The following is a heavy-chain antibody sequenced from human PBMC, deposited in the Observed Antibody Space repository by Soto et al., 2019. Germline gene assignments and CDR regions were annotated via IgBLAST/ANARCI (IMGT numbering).Heavy chain of an antibody. CDR2: IQSSGAT. D-gene: IGHD3-16*01. CDR3: ARHGGPGKQICFDY. J-gene: IGHJ4*02. Sequence: QVQLQESGPGLVKPSETLSLTCTVSGDSISSYFWSWIRQSPGKGLEWVAYIQSSGATNYNPSLKRRVSISLDTSKDQFALQLSSVAAAATAVYYCARHGGPGKQICFDYWGRGPLVTVSS. CDR1: GDSISSYF. V-gene: IGHV4-59*08.